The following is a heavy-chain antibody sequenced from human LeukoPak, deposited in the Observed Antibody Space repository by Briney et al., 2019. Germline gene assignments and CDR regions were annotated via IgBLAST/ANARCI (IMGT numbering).Heavy chain of an antibody. D-gene: IGHD1-26*01. V-gene: IGHV3-30-3*01. CDR3: ARDPSYSGSPDLRPEYGMDV. CDR2: ISYDGSNK. Sequence: GRSLRLSCAASGFTFSSYAMHWVRQAPGKGLEWVAVISYDGSNKYYADSVKGRFTISRDNSKNTLYLQMNSLRAEDTAVYYCARDPSYSGSPDLRPEYGMDVWGQGTTVTVSS. J-gene: IGHJ6*02. CDR1: GFTFSSYA.